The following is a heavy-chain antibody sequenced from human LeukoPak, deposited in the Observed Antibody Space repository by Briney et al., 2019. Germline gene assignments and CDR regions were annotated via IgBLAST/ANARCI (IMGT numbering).Heavy chain of an antibody. CDR1: GGSISSDVYY. D-gene: IGHD3-10*01. V-gene: IGHV4-30-4*08. CDR2: IHYSGST. CDR3: ASNYYGSGSLDY. J-gene: IGHJ4*02. Sequence: SETLSLTCTVSGGSISSDVYYWRWIRQHPGKALEWIGYIHYSGSTYYNPSLKSRVTISVDTSKNQFSLKLSSVTAADTAAYYCASNYYGSGSLDYWGQGNLVTVSS.